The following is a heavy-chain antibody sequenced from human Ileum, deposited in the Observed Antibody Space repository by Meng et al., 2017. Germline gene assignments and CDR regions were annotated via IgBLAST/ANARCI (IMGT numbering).Heavy chain of an antibody. J-gene: IGHJ5*01. CDR2: IYYTGST. CDR3: AKGNGWFYF. D-gene: IGHD2-8*01. Sequence: GPLRLSCTVSGDSMSNSYWSWVRQPPGKGLEWIGYIYYTGSTNYNPSLKSRVTISLDTSKKQFSLFLNSVTAADTAVYYCAKGNGWFYFWGQGTLVTVSS. CDR1: GDSMSNSY. V-gene: IGHV4-59*01.